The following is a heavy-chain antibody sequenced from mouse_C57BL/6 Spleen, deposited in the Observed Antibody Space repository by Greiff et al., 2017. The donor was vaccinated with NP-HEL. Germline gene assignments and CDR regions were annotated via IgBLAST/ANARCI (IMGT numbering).Heavy chain of an antibody. CDR2: ISDGGSYT. Sequence: EVQVVESRGGLVKPGGSLKLSCAASGFTFSSYAMSWVRQTPEKRLEWVATISDGGSYTYYPDNVKGRFTISRDNAKNNLYLQMSHLKSEDTAMYYCARDRVYSYYAMDYWGQGTSVTVSS. J-gene: IGHJ4*01. D-gene: IGHD2-3*01. V-gene: IGHV5-4*01. CDR1: GFTFSSYA. CDR3: ARDRVYSYYAMDY.